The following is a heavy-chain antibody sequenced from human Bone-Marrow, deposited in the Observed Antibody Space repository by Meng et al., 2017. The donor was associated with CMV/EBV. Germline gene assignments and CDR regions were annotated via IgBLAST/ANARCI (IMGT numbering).Heavy chain of an antibody. CDR3: ARLLRWGFFDY. V-gene: IGHV4-39*01. D-gene: IGHD4-23*01. Sequence: QLQLQESGPGLVKPSATLSLPCTVSGGSISSSSYYWGWIRPPPGKGREWIVSIYYSGSTYYNPSLKSRVTISVDTSKNQFSLKLSSVTAADTAVYYCARLLRWGFFDYWGQGTLVTVSS. J-gene: IGHJ4*02. CDR2: IYYSGST. CDR1: GGSISSSSYY.